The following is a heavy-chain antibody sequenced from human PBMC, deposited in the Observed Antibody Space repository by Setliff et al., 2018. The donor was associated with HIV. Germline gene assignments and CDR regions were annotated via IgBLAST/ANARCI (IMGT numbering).Heavy chain of an antibody. D-gene: IGHD2-2*01. V-gene: IGHV3-15*01. CDR3: TTIVGFCSSTRCYSDY. Sequence: GGSLRLSCAASGFTLNNAWMTWVRQAPGKGLEWVGRIMSETDGGTVDYAAPVKGRFTMSRDDSRDTLFLQMNSLQTEDTAVYYCTTIVGFCSSTRCYSDYWGQGTLVTVSS. CDR2: IMSETDGGTV. CDR1: GFTLNNAW. J-gene: IGHJ4*02.